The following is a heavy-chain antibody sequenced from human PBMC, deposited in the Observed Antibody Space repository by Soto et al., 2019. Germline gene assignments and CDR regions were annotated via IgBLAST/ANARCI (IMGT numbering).Heavy chain of an antibody. J-gene: IGHJ6*02. V-gene: IGHV3-7*03. D-gene: IGHD6-19*01. CDR1: GFTFSPYY. CDR2: TTQDGNEK. Sequence: GGYLRLSCAASGFTFSPYYMSLFRQAPGKGLEWLAMTTQDGNEKHYVDSVRGRFTISRDSAKNSMYLQMNSLRAEDTAVYYCAKGSVAVALGNYDYYGMDFWGQGT. CDR3: AKGSVAVALGNYDYYGMDF.